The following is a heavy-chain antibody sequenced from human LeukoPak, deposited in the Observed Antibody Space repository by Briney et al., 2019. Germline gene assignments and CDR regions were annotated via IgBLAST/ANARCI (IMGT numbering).Heavy chain of an antibody. D-gene: IGHD4-17*01. CDR1: GGTFSSYA. V-gene: IGHV1-69*04. CDR2: IIPIFGIA. CDR3: ARVNGDFDY. Sequence: ASVKVSCKASGGTFSSYAISWVRQAPGQGLEWMGRIIPIFGIANYAQKFQGRVTITADKSTSTAYMELSSLRSKDTAVYYCARVNGDFDYWGQGTLVTVSS. J-gene: IGHJ4*02.